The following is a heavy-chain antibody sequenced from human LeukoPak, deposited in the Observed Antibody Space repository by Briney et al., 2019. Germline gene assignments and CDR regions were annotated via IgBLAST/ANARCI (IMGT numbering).Heavy chain of an antibody. V-gene: IGHV3-7*01. D-gene: IGHD1-20*01. CDR3: ARPLTIAGTWNFQN. Sequence: GGSLRLSCVASGFTFNTYWMSWVRQAPGRGLEWVANIRQDGSDKYYLDSVRGRFTISRDNADNSLFLEMNSLREEDTAVYYCARPLTIAGTWNFQNWGQGTLVTVSS. CDR2: IRQDGSDK. CDR1: GFTFNTYW. J-gene: IGHJ1*01.